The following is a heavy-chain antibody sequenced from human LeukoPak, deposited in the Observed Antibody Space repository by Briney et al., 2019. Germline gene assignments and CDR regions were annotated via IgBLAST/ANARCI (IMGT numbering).Heavy chain of an antibody. V-gene: IGHV3-23*01. Sequence: GGSLRLSCAASGFTFSNYAMNWVRQTPGKGLEWVSSLRASGGITYYADSVKGRFTISRDNSKNTLYLQMNSLRAEDTAVYYCARSSQNWNEDYWGQGTLVTVSS. CDR2: LRASGGIT. CDR1: GFTFSNYA. CDR3: ARSSQNWNEDY. J-gene: IGHJ4*02. D-gene: IGHD1-1*01.